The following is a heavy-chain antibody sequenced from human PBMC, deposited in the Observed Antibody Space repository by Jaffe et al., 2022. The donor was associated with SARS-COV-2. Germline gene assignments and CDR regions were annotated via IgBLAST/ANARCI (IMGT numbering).Heavy chain of an antibody. V-gene: IGHV3-23*01. D-gene: IGHD2-21*01. CDR1: GFTFSIYA. CDR3: AKAVFPTRYYYYHYGMDV. CDR2: TSGSGGST. Sequence: EVQLLESGGGLVQPGGSLRLSCASSGFTFSIYAMAWVRQAPRKGLEWVSGTSGSGGSTYYADSVRGRFTISRDNSKNTLYLQMDSLRADDTAVYYCAKAVFPTRYYYYHYGMDVWGQGTTVTVSS. J-gene: IGHJ6*02.